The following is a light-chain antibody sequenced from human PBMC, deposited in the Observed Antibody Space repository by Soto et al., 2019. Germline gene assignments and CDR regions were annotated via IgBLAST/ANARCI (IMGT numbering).Light chain of an antibody. J-gene: IGKJ4*01. CDR1: QDISDY. Sequence: DIQMTQSPSSLSASVGDRVTITCQASQDISDYLNWYQQKPGKAPKLLIYDAANLESGVPSRFSGSGSGTYFTFTISSLQPEDIATYYCQQYDNLTALTFGGGTKVDIK. CDR2: DAA. V-gene: IGKV1-33*01. CDR3: QQYDNLTALT.